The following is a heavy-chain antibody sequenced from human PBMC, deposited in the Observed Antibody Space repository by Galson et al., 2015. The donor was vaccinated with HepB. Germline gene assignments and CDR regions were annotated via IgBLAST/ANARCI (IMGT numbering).Heavy chain of an antibody. CDR3: AGVIRGRVTGLTY. V-gene: IGHV1-2*02. CDR1: GYTFTGSY. Sequence: SVKVSCKASGYTFTGSYMHWVRQAPGQGLEWMGWINPNSGGTNFAQTFQGRVTMTRDTSISTAYMELSRLRSDDTAVYYCAGVIRGRVTGLTYWGQGTKVTVSS. CDR2: INPNSGGT. D-gene: IGHD3-22*01. J-gene: IGHJ4*02.